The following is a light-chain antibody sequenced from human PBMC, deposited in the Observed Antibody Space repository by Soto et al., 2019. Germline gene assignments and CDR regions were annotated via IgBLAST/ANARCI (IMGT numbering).Light chain of an antibody. CDR1: QSVSSY. CDR3: QQRTNWPPWT. V-gene: IGKV3-11*01. J-gene: IGKJ1*01. CDR2: DAS. Sequence: EIVLTQSPATLSLSPGERATLSCRASQSVSSYLAWYQQKPGQAPRLLIYDASNRATGIPARFSGSGSGTDLPLTISSLEPEDSAVYYCQQRTNWPPWTFGQGTKVEIK.